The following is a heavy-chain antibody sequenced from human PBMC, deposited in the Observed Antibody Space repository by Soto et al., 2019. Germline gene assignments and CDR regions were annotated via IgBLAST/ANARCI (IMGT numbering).Heavy chain of an antibody. Sequence: LSLTCTVSGGSISSYYWSWIRQPPGKGLEWIGYIYYTGLSNSNPSLNSRVTMSVHTSKNQFSLKLSSVTAADTAVYYCASHSSHWPFFDFWGQGTLVTVSS. CDR3: ASHSSHWPFFDF. CDR1: GGSISSYY. CDR2: IYYTGLS. D-gene: IGHD6-13*01. V-gene: IGHV4-59*01. J-gene: IGHJ4*02.